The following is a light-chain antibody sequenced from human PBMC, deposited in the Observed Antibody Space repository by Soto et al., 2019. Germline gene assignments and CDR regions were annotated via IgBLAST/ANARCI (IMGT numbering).Light chain of an antibody. CDR3: NSYTSGYYV. V-gene: IGLV2-14*03. CDR2: DVS. Sequence: QSALTQPASVSGSPGQSITISCTGTSSDVGGYNSVSWYQLHPGKAPKLMIYDVSNRPSGVSNRFSGSKSGNTASLTISGLQAEDEADYYCNSYTSGYYVFGTGTKVTVL. J-gene: IGLJ1*01. CDR1: SSDVGGYNS.